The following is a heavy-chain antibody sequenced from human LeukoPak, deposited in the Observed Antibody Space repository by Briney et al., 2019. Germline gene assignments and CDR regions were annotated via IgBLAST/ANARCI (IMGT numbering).Heavy chain of an antibody. CDR2: IYPGDSDI. Sequence: GESLKISCKGSGYTFTSYWIGWVRQMPGKGLEWMGIIYPGDSDIRYSPSFQGQVTISADKSITTAYLQWSSLKASDTAMYYCARGTDYYDSTGYPIDYWGQGTLVTVSS. CDR1: GYTFTSYW. V-gene: IGHV5-51*01. J-gene: IGHJ4*02. D-gene: IGHD3-22*01. CDR3: ARGTDYYDSTGYPIDY.